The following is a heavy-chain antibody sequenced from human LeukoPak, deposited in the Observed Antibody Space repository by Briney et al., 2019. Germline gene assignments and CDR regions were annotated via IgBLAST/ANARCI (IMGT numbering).Heavy chain of an antibody. D-gene: IGHD3-16*01. CDR1: GGSISSGGYY. Sequence: SETLSLTCTVSGGSISSGGYYWSWIRQHPGKGLEWIGYIYYSGSTYYNPSLKSRVTISVDTSKNQFSLKLSSVTAADTAVYYCARGADYVWGIFDYWGQGALVTVSS. V-gene: IGHV4-31*03. CDR2: IYYSGST. J-gene: IGHJ4*02. CDR3: ARGADYVWGIFDY.